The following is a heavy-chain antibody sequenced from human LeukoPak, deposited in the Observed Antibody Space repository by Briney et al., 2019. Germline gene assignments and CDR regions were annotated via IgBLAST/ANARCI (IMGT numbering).Heavy chain of an antibody. CDR1: GFTFSDYA. CDR2: ISSGGDT. J-gene: IGHJ4*02. Sequence: GGSLRLSCAASGFTFSDYAMSWVRQAPGKGLEWASAISSGGDTYSAESVKGRFTISRDNSKNTLSLQMSSLRAEDTAVYYCTKRGCSSTTCYSNCWGQGTLVTVAS. D-gene: IGHD2-2*01. V-gene: IGHV3-23*01. CDR3: TKRGCSSTTCYSNC.